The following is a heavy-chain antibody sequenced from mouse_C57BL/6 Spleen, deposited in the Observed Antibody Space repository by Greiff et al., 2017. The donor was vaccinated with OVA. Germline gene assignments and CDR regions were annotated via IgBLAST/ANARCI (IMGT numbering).Heavy chain of an antibody. D-gene: IGHD1-1*01. Sequence: QVQLQQPGAELVRPGTSVKLSCKASGYTFTSYWMHWVKQRPGQGLEWIGVIDPSDSYTNYNQKFKGKATLTVDTSSSTAYMQLSSLTSEDSAFYYCARGVITRNYFDYWGQGTTLTVSS. CDR3: ARGVITRNYFDY. J-gene: IGHJ2*01. V-gene: IGHV1-59*01. CDR1: GYTFTSYW. CDR2: IDPSDSYT.